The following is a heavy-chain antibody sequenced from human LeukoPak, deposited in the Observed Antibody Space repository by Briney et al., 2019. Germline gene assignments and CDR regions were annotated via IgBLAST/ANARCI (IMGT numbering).Heavy chain of an antibody. J-gene: IGHJ4*02. CDR3: ARQSCSSTSCYFSFGGAYEY. Sequence: SETLSLTCTISGGSISTSHYWGWIRQAPGKGLEWIGSISHSGSTYYNPSLKSRISISGYPSKNQFSLQLSSVTAADTAVYYCARQSCSSTSCYFSFGGAYEYWGQGPLVTVSS. CDR1: GGSISTSHY. V-gene: IGHV4-39*01. D-gene: IGHD2-2*01. CDR2: ISHSGST.